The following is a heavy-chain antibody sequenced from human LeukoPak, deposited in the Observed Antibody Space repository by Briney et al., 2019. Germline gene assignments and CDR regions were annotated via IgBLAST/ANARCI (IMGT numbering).Heavy chain of an antibody. V-gene: IGHV7-4-1*02. D-gene: IGHD6-13*01. J-gene: IGHJ4*02. CDR2: INTNTGNP. Sequence: ASVKVSCKASEYTFTSHAMNWVRQAPGQGLEWMGWINTNTGNPTYAQGFTGRFVFSLDTSVSTAYLQISSLKAEDTAVYYCARVKRAAAAYFDYWGQGTLVTVSS. CDR1: EYTFTSHA. CDR3: ARVKRAAAAYFDY.